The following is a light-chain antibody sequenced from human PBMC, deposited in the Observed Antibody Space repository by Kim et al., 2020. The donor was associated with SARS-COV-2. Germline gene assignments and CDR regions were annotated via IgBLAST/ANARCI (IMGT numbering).Light chain of an antibody. V-gene: IGKV3-11*01. CDR1: QSVSSY. J-gene: IGKJ1*01. CDR2: DAS. CDR3: QQRSNWWT. Sequence: LSLSPGERATRSCRASQSVSSYLAWYQQKPGQAPRLLIYDASNRATGIPARFSGSGSGTDFTLTISSLEPEDFAVYYCQQRSNWWTFGQGTKV.